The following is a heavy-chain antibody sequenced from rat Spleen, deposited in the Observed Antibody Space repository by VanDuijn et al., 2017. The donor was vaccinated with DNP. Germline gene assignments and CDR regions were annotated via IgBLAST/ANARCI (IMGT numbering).Heavy chain of an antibody. V-gene: IGHV5-31*01. Sequence: EVQLVESGGGLVQPGRSLELSCRASGFTFSYYWMTWIRQVPGKGLEWIASITSGVGSTSYPDSVKGRFTISRDDAKNTLSRQMNSRSSEETATYYCARVGDLHDGGDGDVLDAWGQGTSVTVSS. J-gene: IGHJ4*01. D-gene: IGHD1-12*02. CDR1: GFTFSYYW. CDR2: ITSGVGST. CDR3: ARVGDLHDGGDGDVLDA.